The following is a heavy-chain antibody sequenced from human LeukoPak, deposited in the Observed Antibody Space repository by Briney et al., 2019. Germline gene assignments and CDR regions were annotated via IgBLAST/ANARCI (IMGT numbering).Heavy chain of an antibody. CDR2: IYYSGST. D-gene: IGHD3-3*01. CDR3: ARCGYSDFWSGYNPATFDY. Sequence: PSETLSLTCTVSGGSISSSSYYWGWIRQPPGKGPEWIGSIYYSGSTYYNPSLKSRVTISIDTSKNQFSLKLSSVTAADTAVYYCARCGYSDFWSGYNPATFDYWGQGTLVTVSS. J-gene: IGHJ4*02. V-gene: IGHV4-39*01. CDR1: GGSISSSSYY.